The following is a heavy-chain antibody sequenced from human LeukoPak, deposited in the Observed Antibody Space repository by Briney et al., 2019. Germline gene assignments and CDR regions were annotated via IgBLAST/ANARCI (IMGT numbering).Heavy chain of an antibody. CDR2: IRSEANSYAT. J-gene: IGHJ6*03. V-gene: IGHV3-73*01. D-gene: IGHD7-27*01. CDR3: TRHWGTGYYYYYMDV. CDR1: GFTFSGSA. Sequence: GGSLRLSCAASGFTFSGSAMHWVRQASGKGLEWVGRIRSEANSYATAYAASVKGRFTISRDDSKNTAYLQMNSLKTEDTAVYYCTRHWGTGYYYYYMDVRGKGTTVTVSS.